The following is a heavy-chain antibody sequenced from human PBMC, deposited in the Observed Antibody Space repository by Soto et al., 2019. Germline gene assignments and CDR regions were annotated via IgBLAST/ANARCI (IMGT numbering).Heavy chain of an antibody. V-gene: IGHV4-39*07. CDR1: GDFISSNVHH. D-gene: IGHD3-10*01. CDR3: ARGILHYYVWGSRTLYYYSGMDV. CDR2: INHSGST. J-gene: IGHJ6*02. Sequence: PSETLSLTCTVSGDFISSNVHHWGWIRQPPGKGLEWIGEINHSGSTNYNPSLKSRVTISVDTSKNQFSLKLSSVTAADTVVYYCARGILHYYVWGSRTLYYYSGMDVWGQGTTVTVSS.